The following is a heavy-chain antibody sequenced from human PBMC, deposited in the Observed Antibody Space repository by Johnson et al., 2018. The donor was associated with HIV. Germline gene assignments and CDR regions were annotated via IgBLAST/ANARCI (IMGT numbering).Heavy chain of an antibody. CDR1: GFTFSSYG. Sequence: AQLVESGGGLVQPGGSLRLSCEASGFTFSSYGMSWVRQAPGKGLEWVSGINWNGGSTGYADSVKGRFTISRDNSKNSLYLKMNSLRAEDTAVYYCARDGGYTFFAFDTWGRGTLVTVSS. D-gene: IGHD5-18*01. V-gene: IGHV3-20*04. CDR2: INWNGGST. CDR3: ARDGGYTFFAFDT. J-gene: IGHJ3*02.